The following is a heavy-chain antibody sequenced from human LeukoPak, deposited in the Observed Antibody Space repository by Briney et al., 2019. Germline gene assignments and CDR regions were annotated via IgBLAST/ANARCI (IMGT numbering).Heavy chain of an antibody. CDR1: GGSISSHY. V-gene: IGHV4-59*08. D-gene: IGHD3-3*01. J-gene: IGHJ4*02. CDR3: AGTPTTNDFWSGYLDY. CDR2: IYYSGST. Sequence: SETLSLTCTVSGGSISSHYWSWIRQPPGKGLEWIGYIYYSGSTNYNPSLKSRVTISVDTSKNQFSLKLSSVTAADTAVYYCAGTPTTNDFWSGYLDYWGQGTLVTVSS.